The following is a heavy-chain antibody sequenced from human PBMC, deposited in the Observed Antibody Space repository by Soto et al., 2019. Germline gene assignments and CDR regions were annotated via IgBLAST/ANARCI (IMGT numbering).Heavy chain of an antibody. Sequence: SETLSLTCTVSGGSITNNNYYWSWIRQPPGKGLEWIGHMYNSGTTYSNPSLKGRVTISGDTSKNQFSLNLSSVTAADTAVYYCARGPTSDKVDYWGQGTLVTGS. V-gene: IGHV4-30-4*01. CDR3: ARGPTSDKVDY. CDR1: GGSITNNNYY. CDR2: MYNSGTT. J-gene: IGHJ4*02.